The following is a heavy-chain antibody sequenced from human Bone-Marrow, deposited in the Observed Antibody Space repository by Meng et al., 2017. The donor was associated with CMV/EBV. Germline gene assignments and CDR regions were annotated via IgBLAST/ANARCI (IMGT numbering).Heavy chain of an antibody. V-gene: IGHV1-8*01. CDR3: AKDLVPAAVGQDAFDV. CDR2: MNPNSGNT. J-gene: IGHJ3*01. D-gene: IGHD2-2*01. Sequence: ASVKVSCKASGYTFTSYDINWVRQATGQGLEWMGWMNPNSGNTGYAQKFQGRVTMTRNTSISTAYMELSSLRSEDTAVYYCAKDLVPAAVGQDAFDVWGQGTRVTV. CDR1: GYTFTSYD.